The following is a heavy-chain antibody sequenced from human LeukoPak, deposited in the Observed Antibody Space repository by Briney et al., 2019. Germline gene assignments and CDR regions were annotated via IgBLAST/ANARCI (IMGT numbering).Heavy chain of an antibody. J-gene: IGHJ4*02. D-gene: IGHD3-22*01. CDR1: GFTFSSYS. CDR3: ARAYYDSLPNLFDY. V-gene: IGHV3-21*01. Sequence: PGGSLTLSCAASGFTFSSYSMNWVRQAPGQGLEWVSSISSSSSYIYYADSVKGRFTISRDNAKNSLYLQMNSLRAEDTAVYYCARAYYDSLPNLFDYWGQGTLVTVSS. CDR2: ISSSSSYI.